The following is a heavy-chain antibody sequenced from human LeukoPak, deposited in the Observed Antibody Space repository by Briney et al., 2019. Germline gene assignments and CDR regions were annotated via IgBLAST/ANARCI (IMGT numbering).Heavy chain of an antibody. CDR3: ARGIEAGYDY. J-gene: IGHJ4*02. CDR2: ISGYNGNT. D-gene: IGHD5-12*01. V-gene: IGHV1-18*01. CDR1: GYTFTTYN. Sequence: ASVKVSCKASGYTFTTYNINWVRQAPGQGLEWMGWISGYNGNTNYAQKLQGRVTMTTDTSTSTAYMELRSLKSDDTAVYYCARGIEAGYDYWGQGTLVTVSS.